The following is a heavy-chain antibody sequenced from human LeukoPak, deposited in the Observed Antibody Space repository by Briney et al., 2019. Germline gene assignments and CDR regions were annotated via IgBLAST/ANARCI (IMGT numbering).Heavy chain of an antibody. V-gene: IGHV4-34*01. Sequence: KPSETLSLTCAVYGGSFSGYYWSWIRQPPGKGLEWIGEINHSGSTNYNPSLKSRVTISVDTSKNQFSLKLSSVTAADTAVYYCARGANEGSSWKRPPGGNFDYWGQGTLVTVSS. CDR1: GGSFSGYY. CDR2: INHSGST. J-gene: IGHJ4*02. D-gene: IGHD6-13*01. CDR3: ARGANEGSSWKRPPGGNFDY.